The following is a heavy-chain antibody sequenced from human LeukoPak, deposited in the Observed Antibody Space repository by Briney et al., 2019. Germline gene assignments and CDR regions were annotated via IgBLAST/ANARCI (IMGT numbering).Heavy chain of an antibody. CDR3: ARDPDVELPY. Sequence: VASVKVSCKASGFTFTSSAMQWVRQARGQRLEWIGWIVVGSGNTNYAQKFRERVTITRDMSTSTAYMELSSLRSEDTAVYYCARDPDVELPYWGQGTLVTVSS. D-gene: IGHD1-26*01. CDR2: IVVGSGNT. CDR1: GFTFTSSA. J-gene: IGHJ4*02. V-gene: IGHV1-58*02.